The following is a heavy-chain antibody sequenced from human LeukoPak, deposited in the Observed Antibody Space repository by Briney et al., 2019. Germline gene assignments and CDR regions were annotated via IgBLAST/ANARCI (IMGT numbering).Heavy chain of an antibody. CDR2: IYYSGST. CDR3: AMGIKGVSFDY. V-gene: IGHV4-59*01. D-gene: IGHD6-13*01. J-gene: IGHJ4*02. Sequence: SATLSLTCTVSGGSISSYYWSWIRQPPGKGLEWIGYIYYSGSTNYNPSLKSRVTISVDTSKNQFSLKLSSVTAADTAVYYCAMGIKGVSFDYWGQGTLVTVSS. CDR1: GGSISSYY.